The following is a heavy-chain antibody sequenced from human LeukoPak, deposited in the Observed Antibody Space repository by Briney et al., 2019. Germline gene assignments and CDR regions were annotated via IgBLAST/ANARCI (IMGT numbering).Heavy chain of an antibody. CDR1: GYTFTSYD. CDR2: MNPNSGNT. D-gene: IGHD3-3*01. V-gene: IGHV1-8*01. J-gene: IGHJ4*02. CDR3: ATGLRFLSSVPDY. Sequence: ASVKVSCKASGYTFTSYDINWVRQATGQGLEWMGWMNPNSGNTGYAQKFQGRVTMTEDTSTDTAYMELSSLRSEDTAVYYCATGLRFLSSVPDYWGQGTLVTVSS.